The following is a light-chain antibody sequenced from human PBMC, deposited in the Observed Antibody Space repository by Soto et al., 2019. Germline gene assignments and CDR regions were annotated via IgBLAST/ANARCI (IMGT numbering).Light chain of an antibody. CDR3: QQTYSTPLT. V-gene: IGKV1-39*01. CDR2: AAY. J-gene: IGKJ4*01. Sequence: IQLTQYPSSLSASVGDRSTSTGLASQGISSYLAWYQQKPGKADKLLIYAAYTLQSGVTSRFSGSGSGTHFTLTISSLQPEDFASYYCQQTYSTPLTFGGGTKVDIK. CDR1: QGISSY.